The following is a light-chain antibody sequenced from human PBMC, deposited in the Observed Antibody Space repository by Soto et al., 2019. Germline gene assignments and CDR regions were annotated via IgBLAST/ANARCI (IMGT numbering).Light chain of an antibody. CDR2: SNN. Sequence: QSVLTQPPSASGTPGQRVTISCSGSSSNIGSNTVNWYQQLPGTAHKLLIYSNNPRPSGVPDRFSGSKSGTSASLAISGLQSEDEADYYCAAWDDSLNGPVFGGGTKVTVL. V-gene: IGLV1-44*01. CDR3: AAWDDSLNGPV. J-gene: IGLJ2*01. CDR1: SSNIGSNT.